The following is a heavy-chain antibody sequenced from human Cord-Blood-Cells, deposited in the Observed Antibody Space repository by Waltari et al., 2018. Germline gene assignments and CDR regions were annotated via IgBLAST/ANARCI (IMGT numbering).Heavy chain of an antibody. CDR1: GYTFTGYY. D-gene: IGHD5-18*01. Sequence: QVQLVQSGAEVKKPGASVKVSCKASGYTFTGYYMHWVRQAPGQGLEGMGWINPNSGGTNYAQKFQGRVTMTRDTSISTAYMELSRLRSDDTAVYYCARVAGGYTAMNYFDYWGQGTLVTVSS. CDR3: ARVAGGYTAMNYFDY. CDR2: INPNSGGT. V-gene: IGHV1-2*02. J-gene: IGHJ4*02.